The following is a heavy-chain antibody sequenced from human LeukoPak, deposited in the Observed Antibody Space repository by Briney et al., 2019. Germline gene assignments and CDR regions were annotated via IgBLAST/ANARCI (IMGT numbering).Heavy chain of an antibody. CDR1: GYTFTGYY. CDR2: INPNSGGT. CDR3: ASWRSRQGWFDP. V-gene: IGHV1-2*05. J-gene: IGHJ5*02. Sequence: ASVKVSCKASGYTFTGYYMHWVRQAPGQGLEWMGRINPNSGGTNYAQKFQGRVTMTRDTSISTAYMELSRLRSDDTVVYYCASWRSRQGWFDPWGQGTLVTVSS.